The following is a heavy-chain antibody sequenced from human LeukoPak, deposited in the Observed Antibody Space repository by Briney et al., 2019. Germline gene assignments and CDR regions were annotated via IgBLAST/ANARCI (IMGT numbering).Heavy chain of an antibody. D-gene: IGHD6-13*01. CDR2: INTNTGNP. J-gene: IGHJ3*02. CDR3: ARDRLAAAGTYDAFDI. V-gene: IGHV7-4-1*02. CDR1: GYTFTSYA. Sequence: ASVKVSCKASGYTFTSYAMNWVRQAPGQGLEWIGWINTNTGNPTYAQGFTGRFVFSLDTSVSTAYLQISSLKAEDTAVYYCARDRLAAAGTYDAFDIWGQGTMVTVSS.